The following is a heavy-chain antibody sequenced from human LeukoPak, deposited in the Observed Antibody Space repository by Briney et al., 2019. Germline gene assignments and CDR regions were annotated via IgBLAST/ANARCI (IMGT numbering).Heavy chain of an antibody. CDR3: AKDQGTFYYDSSGYDY. V-gene: IGHV3-30*02. CDR1: GSTFSSYG. CDR2: IRYDGSNK. D-gene: IGHD3-22*01. Sequence: GGSLRLSCAASGSTFSSYGMHWVRQAPGKGLEWVAFIRYDGSNKYYADSVKGRFTISRDNSKNTLYLQMNSLRAEDTAVYYCAKDQGTFYYDSSGYDYWGQGTLVTVSS. J-gene: IGHJ4*02.